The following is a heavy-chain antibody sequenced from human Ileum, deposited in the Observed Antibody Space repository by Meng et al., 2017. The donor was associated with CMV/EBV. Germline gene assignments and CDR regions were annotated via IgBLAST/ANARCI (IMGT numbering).Heavy chain of an antibody. Sequence: GESLKISCAASGFAVGNNYMSRVRQAPGEGLEWISVLYAGGTTYYADSVKGRFTVSRDNSNNTMFPQMDSLRIEDTAVYYCARDEWASTVTKSDDAFDIWGQGKRV. CDR1: GFAVGNNY. CDR3: ARDEWASTVTKSDDAFDI. D-gene: IGHD4-11*01. J-gene: IGHJ3*02. V-gene: IGHV3-66*02. CDR2: LYAGGTT.